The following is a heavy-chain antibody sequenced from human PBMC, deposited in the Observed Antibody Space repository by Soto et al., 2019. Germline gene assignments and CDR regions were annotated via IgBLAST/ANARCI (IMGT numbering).Heavy chain of an antibody. CDR1: GFTFDDYA. CDR3: ARATYSSGWYLAY. J-gene: IGHJ4*02. CDR2: ISWNSGSI. D-gene: IGHD6-19*01. V-gene: IGHV3-9*01. Sequence: GGSLRLSCAASGFTFDDYAMHWVRQAPGKGLEWVSGISWNSGSIGYADSVKGRFTISRDNAKNSLFLQMNSLRAEDTAVYYCARATYSSGWYLAYWGQGTLVTVSS.